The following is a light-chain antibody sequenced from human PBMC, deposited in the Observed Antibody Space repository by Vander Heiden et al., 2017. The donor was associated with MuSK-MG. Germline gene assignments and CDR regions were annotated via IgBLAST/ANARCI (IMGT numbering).Light chain of an antibody. CDR2: AAS. J-gene: IGKJ4*01. CDR3: QKHNSAPFT. CDR1: QGIGNY. V-gene: IGKV1-27*01. Sequence: DIQMTQAPSSLSASVGDRVTITCRASQGIGNYLAWYQQKPGKVPKLLIYAASTLQSGVPSRFSGSGSGTDFTLTIRGLQPEDVATYYCQKHNSAPFTFGGGTKVEIK.